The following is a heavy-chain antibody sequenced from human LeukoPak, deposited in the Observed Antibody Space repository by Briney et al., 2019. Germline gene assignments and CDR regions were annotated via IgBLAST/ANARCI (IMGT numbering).Heavy chain of an antibody. CDR2: IYYSGST. J-gene: IGHJ4*02. Sequence: SETLSLTCTVSGGSISSSSYYWGWIRQPPGKGLEWIGSIYYSGSTYYNPSLKSRVTISVDTSKNQFSLKLSSVTAADTAVYYCARHPPQWELLRFDYWGQGTLVTVSS. V-gene: IGHV4-39*01. D-gene: IGHD1-26*01. CDR3: ARHPPQWELLRFDY. CDR1: GGSISSSSYY.